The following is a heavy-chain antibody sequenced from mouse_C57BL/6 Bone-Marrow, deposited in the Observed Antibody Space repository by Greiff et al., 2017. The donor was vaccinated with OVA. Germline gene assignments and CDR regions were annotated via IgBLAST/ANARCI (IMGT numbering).Heavy chain of an antibody. V-gene: IGHV10-1*01. CDR1: GFSFNTYA. CDR2: IRSKSNNYAT. D-gene: IGHD2-10*02. J-gene: IGHJ1*03. Sequence: EVQGVESGGGLVQPKGSLKLSCAASGFSFNTYAMNWVRQAPGKGLEWVARIRSKSNNYATYYADSVKDRFTISRDDSESMLYLQMNNLKTEDTAMYYCVRQRACPSWYFDVWGTGTTVTVSS. CDR3: VRQRACPSWYFDV.